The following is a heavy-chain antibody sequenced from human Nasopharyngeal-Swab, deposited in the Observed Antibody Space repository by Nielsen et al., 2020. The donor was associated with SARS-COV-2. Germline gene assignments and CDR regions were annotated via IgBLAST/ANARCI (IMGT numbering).Heavy chain of an antibody. CDR1: GGSISDYH. CDR2: IYSNGGT. D-gene: IGHD5-18*01. J-gene: IGHJ6*03. Sequence: SEPLSLTCSVSGGSISDYHWSWIRQPPGKGLEWIGYIYSNGGTNYNPSFKSRLTTSVDTSKNQFSLKLSSVTAEDTAVYYCARRGKDSYGYHYYYMDVWGKGATVTVSS. CDR3: ARRGKDSYGYHYYYMDV. V-gene: IGHV4-59*08.